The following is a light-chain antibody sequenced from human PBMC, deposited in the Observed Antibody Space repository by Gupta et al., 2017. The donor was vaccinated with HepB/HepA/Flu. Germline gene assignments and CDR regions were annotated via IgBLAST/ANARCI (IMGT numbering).Light chain of an antibody. CDR2: LNSDGSH. V-gene: IGLV4-69*01. CDR3: QTWGSGIPVV. J-gene: IGLJ2*01. CDR1: SAHSTYA. Sequence: QLVLPQSPSASASLGASVKLTCTLSSAHSTYAIAWHQQQPEKGPRYWMKLNSDGSHSKGDGIPDRFSGSSSGAERYLTISSLQAEDEADYYCQTWGSGIPVVFGGGTKLTVL.